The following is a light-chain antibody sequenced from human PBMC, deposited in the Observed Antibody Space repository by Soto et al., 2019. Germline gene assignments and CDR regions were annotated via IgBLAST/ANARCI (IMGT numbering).Light chain of an antibody. CDR1: SSNIGSNT. CDR2: SYN. V-gene: IGLV1-44*01. J-gene: IGLJ2*01. CDR3: AAWDDSLNGVV. Sequence: QSVLTQPPSASGTPGQRVTISCSGSSSNIGSNTVNWYQQLPGTAPKLLIYSYNQRPSGVPDRFSGSKSGTSASLAISGLQSDDEADYYCAAWDDSLNGVVFGGGTQLTVL.